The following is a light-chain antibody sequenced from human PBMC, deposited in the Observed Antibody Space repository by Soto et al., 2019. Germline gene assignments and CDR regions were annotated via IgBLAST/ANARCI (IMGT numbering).Light chain of an antibody. J-gene: IGLJ2*01. CDR2: VGTGGIVG. CDR1: SDYSHYK. V-gene: IGLV9-49*01. Sequence: QTVVTQPPSASAPLGASVTLTCTLSSDYSHYKVDWYQQRPGKGPRFVMRVGTGGIVGSKGDGIPDRFSVLGSGLNRYLTIKNIQEEDESDYHCGADHGSGSNFVVVFGGGTKLTVL. CDR3: GADHGSGSNFVVV.